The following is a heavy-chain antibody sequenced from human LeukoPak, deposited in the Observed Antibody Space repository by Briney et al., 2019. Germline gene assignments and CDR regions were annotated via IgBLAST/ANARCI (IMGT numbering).Heavy chain of an antibody. J-gene: IGHJ4*02. CDR2: IYTSGST. D-gene: IGHD3-10*01. CDR3: ARGYGSGSYFINFDY. CDR1: GGSFSSYY. V-gene: IGHV4-59*10. Sequence: SETLSLTCAVYGGSFSSYYWSWIRQPAGKGLEWIGRIYTSGSTNYNPSLKSRVTMSVDTSKNQFSLKLSSVTAADTAVYYCARGYGSGSYFINFDYWGQGTLVTVSS.